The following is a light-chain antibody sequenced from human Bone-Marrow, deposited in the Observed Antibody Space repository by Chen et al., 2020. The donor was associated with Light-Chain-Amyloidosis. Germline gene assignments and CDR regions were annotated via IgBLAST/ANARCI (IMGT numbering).Light chain of an antibody. J-gene: IGKJ4*01. CDR2: AAS. CDR1: QAISNY. CDR3: QQHDNLPFT. Sequence: DIQLDQSPTSLHGSIRDRVTISCRASQAISNYLDWFQQKPGKPPRLLISAASNLERGVPSRFSGGGSGTDFTFTISGLQPEDVATYYCQQHDNLPFTFGGGTRVDIK. V-gene: IGKV1-33*01.